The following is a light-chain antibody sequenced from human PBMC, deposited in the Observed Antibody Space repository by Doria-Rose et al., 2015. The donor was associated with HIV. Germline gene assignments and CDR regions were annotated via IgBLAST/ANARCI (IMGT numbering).Light chain of an antibody. Sequence: TQSPGTLSLSPGERATLSCRASQSFSSTYLAWYQQKPGQAPSLIIYDGSTRATGIPDKFSASGSGTDFTLTINRLEPEDFALYYCHQCGTSWTFGQGTKVE. CDR1: QSFSSTY. CDR2: DGS. CDR3: HQCGTSWT. J-gene: IGKJ1*01. V-gene: IGKV3-20*01.